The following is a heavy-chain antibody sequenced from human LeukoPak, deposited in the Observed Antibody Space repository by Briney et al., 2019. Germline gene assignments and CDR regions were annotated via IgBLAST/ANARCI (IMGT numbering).Heavy chain of an antibody. D-gene: IGHD3-16*02. CDR3: ASLVIGSGYYYYYGMDV. Sequence: SETLSLTCAVYGGSFSGYYWSWIRQPPGKGLEWIGEINHRGSTNYNPSLKSRVTISVDTSKNQFSLKLSSVTAADTAVYYCASLVIGSGYYYYYGMDVWGQGTTVTVSS. CDR1: GGSFSGYY. V-gene: IGHV4-34*01. CDR2: INHRGST. J-gene: IGHJ6*02.